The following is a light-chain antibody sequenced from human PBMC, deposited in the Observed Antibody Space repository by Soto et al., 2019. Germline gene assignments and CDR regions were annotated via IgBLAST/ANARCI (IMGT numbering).Light chain of an antibody. CDR2: KAS. CDR3: QQYDSYPYT. CDR1: QSIGKW. Sequence: DIQMTQSTSTLSASEGDRVTITCRASQSIGKWLAWYQQKTGKAPKLLIYKASILQSGVPARFSGSGSGTEFTLTISSLQPDDFATYYCQQYDSYPYTFGQGTKLEIK. J-gene: IGKJ2*01. V-gene: IGKV1-5*03.